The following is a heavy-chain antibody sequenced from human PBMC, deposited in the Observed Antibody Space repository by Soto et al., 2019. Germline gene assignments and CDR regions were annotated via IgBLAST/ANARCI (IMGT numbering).Heavy chain of an antibody. J-gene: IGHJ4*02. V-gene: IGHV3-30*04. CDR1: GFTFSNYT. Sequence: GGSLRLSCAASGFTFSNYTMHWVRQAPGKGLEWVALISYDEIDKYFADAVKGRFTISRDNSKNTLYLQMDSLRAEDAAVYYCAGRSGSSDYWGRGTLVTVSS. D-gene: IGHD3-10*01. CDR2: ISYDEIDK. CDR3: AGRSGSSDY.